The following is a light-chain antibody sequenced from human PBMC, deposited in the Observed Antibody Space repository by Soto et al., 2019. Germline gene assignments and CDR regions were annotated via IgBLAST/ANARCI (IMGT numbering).Light chain of an antibody. CDR3: EPHHSWAGWT. CDR1: QSVSST. CDR2: GAS. Sequence: RATLRGRASQSVSSTLVWYQQKPGQAPRLLIYGASTRASFIPARFSGSGCAAESTFPINRSSYQEFALPYYEPHHSWAGWTNGQGTKVDIK. J-gene: IGKJ1*01. V-gene: IGKV3-15*01.